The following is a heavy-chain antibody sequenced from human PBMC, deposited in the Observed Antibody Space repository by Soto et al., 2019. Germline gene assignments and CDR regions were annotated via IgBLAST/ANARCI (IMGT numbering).Heavy chain of an antibody. CDR2: IIPILGIA. CDR3: ASFQPSPIVATIRFEDY. V-gene: IGHV1-69*02. CDR1: GGTFSSYT. Sequence: GASVKVSCKASGGTFSSYTISWVRQAPGQGLEWMGRIIPILGIANYAQKFQGRVTITADKSTSTAYMELSSLRSEDTAVYYCASFQPSPIVATIRFEDYWGQGTLVTVSS. J-gene: IGHJ4*02. D-gene: IGHD5-12*01.